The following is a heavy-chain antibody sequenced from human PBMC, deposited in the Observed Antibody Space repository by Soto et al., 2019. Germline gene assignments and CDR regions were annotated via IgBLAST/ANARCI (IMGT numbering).Heavy chain of an antibody. V-gene: IGHV1-69*02. CDR2: IIPVLGVE. D-gene: IGHD3-10*01. J-gene: IGHJ4*02. CDR3: ARAPPPLAYYYGSGSYYSGPFDY. Sequence: GASVKVSCKASGGSFSSYIVSWVRQAPGQGLEWMGRIIPVLGVEYYAQKFQGRVTITADKSTSTAYMELSSLRSEDTAVYYCARAPPPLAYYYGSGSYYSGPFDYWGQGTLVTVSS. CDR1: GGSFSSYI.